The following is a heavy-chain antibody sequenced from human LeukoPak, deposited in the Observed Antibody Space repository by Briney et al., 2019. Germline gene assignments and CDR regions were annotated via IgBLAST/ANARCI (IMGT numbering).Heavy chain of an antibody. V-gene: IGHV3-23*01. J-gene: IGHJ4*02. CDR2: ISGSGGST. Sequence: WGSLRLSCAASGFTFSRYAMSWVRQAPWKGLEWVSAISGSGGSTYYADSVKGRFTISRDNSKNTLYLQMNSLRAEDTAVYYCLKVRKTAYKIGSLGAFDYWGQGTLVTVSS. CDR1: GFTFSRYA. CDR3: LKVRKTAYKIGSLGAFDY. D-gene: IGHD1-1*01.